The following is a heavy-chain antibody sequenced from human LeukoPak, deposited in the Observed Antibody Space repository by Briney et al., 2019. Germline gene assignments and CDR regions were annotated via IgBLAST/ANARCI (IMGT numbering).Heavy chain of an antibody. CDR1: GYSISSGYY. D-gene: IGHD3-3*01. J-gene: IGHJ3*02. V-gene: IGHV4-38-2*01. CDR3: ARVSVITIFGVVIIDAFDI. CDR2: IYHSGST. Sequence: KPSETLSLTCAVSGYSISSGYYWGWIRQPLGKGLEWIGSIYHSGSTYYNPSLKSRVTISVDTSKNQFSLKLSSVTAADTAVYYCARVSVITIFGVVIIDAFDIWGQGTMVTVSS.